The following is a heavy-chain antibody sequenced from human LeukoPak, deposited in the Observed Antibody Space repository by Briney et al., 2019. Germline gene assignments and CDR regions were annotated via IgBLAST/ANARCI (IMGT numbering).Heavy chain of an antibody. Sequence: GASVKVSCKASGYTFTSYAMHWVRQAPGQRLEWMGWINAGNGNTKYSQKFQGRVTITRDTSASTAYMELSSLRSEVTAVYYCARGLIAVAGTLYYWGQGTLVTVSS. V-gene: IGHV1-3*01. CDR2: INAGNGNT. D-gene: IGHD6-19*01. J-gene: IGHJ4*02. CDR1: GYTFTSYA. CDR3: ARGLIAVAGTLYY.